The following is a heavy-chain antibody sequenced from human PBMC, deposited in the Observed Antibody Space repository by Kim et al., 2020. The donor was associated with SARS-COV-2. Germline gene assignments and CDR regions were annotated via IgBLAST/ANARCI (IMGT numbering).Heavy chain of an antibody. CDR3: ARHPGLGKGRDAFDI. V-gene: IGHV5-51*01. J-gene: IGHJ3*02. CDR2: IYPGDSDT. CDR1: GYSFTSYW. D-gene: IGHD7-27*01. Sequence: GESLKISCKGSGYSFTSYWIGWVRQMPGKGLEWMGIIYPGDSDTRYSPSFQGQVTISADKSISTAYLQWSSLKASDTAMYYCARHPGLGKGRDAFDIWGQGTMVTVSS.